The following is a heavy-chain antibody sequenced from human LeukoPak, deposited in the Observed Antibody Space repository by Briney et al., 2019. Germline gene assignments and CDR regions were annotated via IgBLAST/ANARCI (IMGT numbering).Heavy chain of an antibody. Sequence: GGSLRLSCAATGFTFSNYAIHWGRQAPGKGLEWVAFISDDGSRQHYADSVKGRFTISRDNSNNTLNLQMNSLRAEDTAVYYCVKDRTGTYTLDYWGRGTLVTVSS. D-gene: IGHD3-10*01. CDR2: ISDDGSRQ. V-gene: IGHV3-30-3*01. CDR1: GFTFSNYA. J-gene: IGHJ4*02. CDR3: VKDRTGTYTLDY.